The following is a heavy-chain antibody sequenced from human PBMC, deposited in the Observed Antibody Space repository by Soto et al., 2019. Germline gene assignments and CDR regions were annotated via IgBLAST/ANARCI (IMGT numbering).Heavy chain of an antibody. Sequence: QVQLVESGGGVVQPGRSLRLSCAASGFTFSSYGMHWVRQAPGKGLEWVAVISYDGSNKYYADSVKGRFTISRDNSKNKLYLQMNSLRAEDTAVYYCAKDRWGGGYCSGGSCYSWFDPWGQGTLVTVSS. V-gene: IGHV3-30*18. CDR3: AKDRWGGGYCSGGSCYSWFDP. J-gene: IGHJ5*02. D-gene: IGHD2-15*01. CDR2: ISYDGSNK. CDR1: GFTFSSYG.